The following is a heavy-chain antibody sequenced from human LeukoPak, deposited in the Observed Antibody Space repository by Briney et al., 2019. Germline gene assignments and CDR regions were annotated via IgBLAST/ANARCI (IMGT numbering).Heavy chain of an antibody. CDR1: GFTLSDYY. Sequence: PGGSLRLSCAASGFTLSDYYMSWIRQAPGKGLEWVSYISSSGSTIYYADSVKGRSTISRDNAKNSLYLQMNSLRAEDTAVYYCARDDWNYVYGFDPWGQGTLVTVSS. V-gene: IGHV3-11*04. J-gene: IGHJ5*02. D-gene: IGHD1-7*01. CDR2: ISSSGSTI. CDR3: ARDDWNYVYGFDP.